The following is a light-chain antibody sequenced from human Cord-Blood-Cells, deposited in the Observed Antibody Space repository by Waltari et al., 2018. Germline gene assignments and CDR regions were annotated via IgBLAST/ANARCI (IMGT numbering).Light chain of an antibody. V-gene: IGLV2-14*01. CDR1: SSDVGGSNY. CDR2: DVS. J-gene: IGLJ1*01. Sequence: QSALTQPASVSGSPGQPLTISCPGTSSDVGGSNYFSRSQQPPGKAPKLMIYDVSNRPSGVSNRFSGSKSGNTASLTISGLQAEDEADYYCSSYTSSSTLYVFGTGTKVTVL. CDR3: SSYTSSSTLYV.